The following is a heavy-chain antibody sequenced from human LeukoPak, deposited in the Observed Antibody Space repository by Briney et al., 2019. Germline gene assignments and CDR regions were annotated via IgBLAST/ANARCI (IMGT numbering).Heavy chain of an antibody. V-gene: IGHV4-4*07. CDR2: IYTSGST. CDR3: ARGLALRYSSSWPLYYYYYMDV. Sequence: SETLSLTCTVSGGSISSYYWSWIRQPAGKGLEWIGRIYTSGSTNYNPSLKSRVTMSVDTSKNQFSLKLSSVTAADTAVYYCARGLALRYSSSWPLYYYYYMDVWGKGTTVTISS. CDR1: GGSISSYY. D-gene: IGHD6-13*01. J-gene: IGHJ6*03.